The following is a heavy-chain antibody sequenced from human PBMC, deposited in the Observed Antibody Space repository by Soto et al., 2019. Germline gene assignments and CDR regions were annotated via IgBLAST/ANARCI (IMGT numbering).Heavy chain of an antibody. Sequence: QVQLQQWGAGLLKPSETLSLTCAVYGGSFSGYYWSWIRQPPGKGLEWIGEINHSGSTNYNPSLKSRVTISVDTSKNQFYLKLSSVTAADTAVYYCARGSLGLAAAGTSSYWGQGTLVTVSS. D-gene: IGHD6-13*01. J-gene: IGHJ4*02. CDR3: ARGSLGLAAAGTSSY. V-gene: IGHV4-34*01. CDR2: INHSGST. CDR1: GGSFSGYY.